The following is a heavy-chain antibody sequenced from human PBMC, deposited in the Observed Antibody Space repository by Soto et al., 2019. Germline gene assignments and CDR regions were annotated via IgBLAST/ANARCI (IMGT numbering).Heavy chain of an antibody. CDR2: MNPNSGGS. J-gene: IGHJ3*01. CDR3: ARERHLNSPSDAFDL. V-gene: IGHV1-2*02. D-gene: IGHD1-7*01. Sequence: QVHLVQSGAEVKKPGASVKVSCMASGYNFIAQNIHWVRQAPGLGLEWMGKMNPNSGGSDYAQEFQGRVTVTRDTSISKGYMELTSLKSDATGVYFCARERHLNSPSDAFDLWGQGTMVIVSS. CDR1: GYNFIAQN.